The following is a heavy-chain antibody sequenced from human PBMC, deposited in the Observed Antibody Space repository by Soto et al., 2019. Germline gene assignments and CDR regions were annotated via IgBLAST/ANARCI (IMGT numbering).Heavy chain of an antibody. CDR3: ARVRRKDASDYYGMDV. Sequence: GGSLRLSCAASGFSFSTSTMNWVRQAPGKGLEWVSYISSGSTTIYYADSVKGRFTISRDNGKNSLYLQMNSLRDEDTAVYYCARVRRKDASDYYGMDVWGQGTKVTVSS. CDR1: GFSFSTST. V-gene: IGHV3-48*02. CDR2: ISSGSTTI. J-gene: IGHJ6*02. D-gene: IGHD3-16*01.